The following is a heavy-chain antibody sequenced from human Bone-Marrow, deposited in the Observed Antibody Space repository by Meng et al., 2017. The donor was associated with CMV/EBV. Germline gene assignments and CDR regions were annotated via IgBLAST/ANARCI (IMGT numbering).Heavy chain of an antibody. CDR3: ARVPAWSGSYDDLDY. D-gene: IGHD1-26*01. V-gene: IGHV1-69*04. CDR2: IIPILDIT. J-gene: IGHJ4*02. CDR1: GGTFSSSA. Sequence: SVKVSCKASGGTFSSSAIVWVRQAPGQGLEWMGRIIPILDITNYAQKFQGRVTITADKSTNTAYMEMSSLRSDDTAVYYCARVPAWSGSYDDLDYWGQGTLVTVSS.